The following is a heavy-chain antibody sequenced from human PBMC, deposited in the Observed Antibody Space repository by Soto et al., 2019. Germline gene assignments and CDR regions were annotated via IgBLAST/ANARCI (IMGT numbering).Heavy chain of an antibody. D-gene: IGHD2-2*01. Sequence: GASVKVSCKASGYTFTSYAMHWVRQAPGQRLEWMGWINAGNGNTKYSQKFQGRVTITRDTSASTAYMELSSLRSEDTAVYYCASSVHFVYCSSTSRYFPFDIWGQGTMVTVSS. V-gene: IGHV1-3*01. CDR2: INAGNGNT. CDR3: ASSVHFVYCSSTSRYFPFDI. J-gene: IGHJ3*02. CDR1: GYTFTSYA.